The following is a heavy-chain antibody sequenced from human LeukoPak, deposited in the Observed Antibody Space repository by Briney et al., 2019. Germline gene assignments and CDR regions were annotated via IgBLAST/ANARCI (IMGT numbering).Heavy chain of an antibody. CDR1: GYTFTGYY. V-gene: IGHV1-2*06. J-gene: IGHJ4*02. Sequence: ASVKVSCKASGYTFTGYYMHWVRQAPGQGLEWMGRINPNSGGANCAQKFQGRVTMTRDTSISTAYMELSRLRSDDTAVYYCARGGYYYDSSGYDGYWGQGTLVTVSS. D-gene: IGHD3-22*01. CDR2: INPNSGGA. CDR3: ARGGYYYDSSGYDGY.